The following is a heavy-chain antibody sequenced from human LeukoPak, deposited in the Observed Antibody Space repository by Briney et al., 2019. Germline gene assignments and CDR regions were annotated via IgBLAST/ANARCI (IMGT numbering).Heavy chain of an antibody. CDR1: GGSISSGGYY. CDR3: ASAGVPAANKDI. V-gene: IGHV4-30-2*01. J-gene: IGHJ3*02. Sequence: SETLSLTCTVSGGSISSGGYYWSWIRQPPGKGLEWIGYIYHSGSTYYNPSLKSRVTISVDRSKNQFSLKLSSVTAADTAVYYCASAGVPAANKDIWGQGTMVTVSS. D-gene: IGHD2-2*01. CDR2: IYHSGST.